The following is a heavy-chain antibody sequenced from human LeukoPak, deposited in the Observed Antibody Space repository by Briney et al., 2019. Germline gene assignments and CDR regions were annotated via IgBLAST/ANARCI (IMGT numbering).Heavy chain of an antibody. CDR3: ACNYGDYADNFDY. J-gene: IGHJ4*02. V-gene: IGHV1-24*01. CDR2: FDPEDGET. Sequence: ASVKVSCKVSGYTLTELSMHWMRQAPGKGLEWMGGFDPEDGETIYAQKFQGRVTMTEDTSTDTAYMELSSLRSEDTAVYYCACNYGDYADNFDYWGQGTLVTVSS. CDR1: GYTLTELS. D-gene: IGHD4-17*01.